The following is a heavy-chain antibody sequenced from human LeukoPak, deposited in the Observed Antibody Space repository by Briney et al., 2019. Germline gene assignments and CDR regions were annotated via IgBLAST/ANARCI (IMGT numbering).Heavy chain of an antibody. CDR2: INSDGSST. D-gene: IGHD4-17*01. Sequence: GGSLRLSCAASGFTFSSYWMHWVRQAPGKGLVWVSRINSDGSSTSYADSVKGRFTISRDNAKNTLYLQMNSPRAEDTAVYYCARVLDPYGDHSHSVDYWGQGTLVTVSS. CDR1: GFTFSSYW. CDR3: ARVLDPYGDHSHSVDY. V-gene: IGHV3-74*01. J-gene: IGHJ4*02.